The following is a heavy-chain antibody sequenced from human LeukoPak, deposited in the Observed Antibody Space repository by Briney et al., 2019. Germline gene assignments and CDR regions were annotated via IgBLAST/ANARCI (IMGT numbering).Heavy chain of an antibody. CDR3: ATSDCSGGSCYSNYYYYGMDV. CDR2: FDPEDGET. CDR1: GYTLTELS. J-gene: IGHJ6*02. D-gene: IGHD2-15*01. Sequence: ASVKVSCKVSGYTLTELSMHWVRQAPGKGLEWMGGFDPEDGETIYAQKFQGRVTMTEDTSTDTAYMELSSLRSEDTAVYYCATSDCSGGSCYSNYYYYGMDVWGQGTTVTVSS. V-gene: IGHV1-24*01.